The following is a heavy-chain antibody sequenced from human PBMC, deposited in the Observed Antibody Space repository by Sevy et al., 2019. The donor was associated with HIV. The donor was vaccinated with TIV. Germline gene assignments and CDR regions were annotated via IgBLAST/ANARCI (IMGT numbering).Heavy chain of an antibody. CDR2: ISAYNGNT. J-gene: IGHJ4*02. Sequence: ASVKVSCKASGYTFTSYGISWVRQAPGQGLEWMGWISAYNGNTNYAQKLQGRVTMTTDTSTSTAYMELRSLRSDDTAVYYCARDPGYSSGWYARWTPCHFDYWGQGTLVTVSS. CDR1: GYTFTSYG. D-gene: IGHD6-19*01. V-gene: IGHV1-18*01. CDR3: ARDPGYSSGWYARWTPCHFDY.